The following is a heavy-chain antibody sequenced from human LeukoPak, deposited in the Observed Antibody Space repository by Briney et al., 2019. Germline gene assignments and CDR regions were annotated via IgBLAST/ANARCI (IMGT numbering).Heavy chain of an antibody. CDR1: GFTVSSNY. V-gene: IGHV3-53*01. D-gene: IGHD1-26*01. Sequence: GGSLRLSCAASGFTVSSNYMSWVRQAPGKGLEWVSVICSGGSSYYADSVKGRFTLSRDNSKNTLYLQMNSLRAEDTAVYYCARGGRSSGGYLYNFDYWGQGTLVTVSS. CDR2: ICSGGSS. CDR3: ARGGRSSGGYLYNFDY. J-gene: IGHJ4*02.